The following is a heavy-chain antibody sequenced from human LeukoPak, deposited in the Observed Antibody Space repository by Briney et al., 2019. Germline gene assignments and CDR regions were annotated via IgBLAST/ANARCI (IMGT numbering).Heavy chain of an antibody. D-gene: IGHD6-19*01. CDR2: IYISSSTI. Sequence: AGGSLRLSCAASGFTFSTYGMSWVRQAPGKGLEWVSYIYISSSTIYYADSVKGRFTISRDNSKNTLYLQMNSLRAEDTAVYYCAREPYSSGWDDAFDIWGQGTMVTVSS. J-gene: IGHJ3*02. CDR1: GFTFSTYG. CDR3: AREPYSSGWDDAFDI. V-gene: IGHV3-48*01.